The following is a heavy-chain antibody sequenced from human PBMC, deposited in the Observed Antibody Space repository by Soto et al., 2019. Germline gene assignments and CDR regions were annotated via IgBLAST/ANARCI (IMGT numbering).Heavy chain of an antibody. D-gene: IGHD3-9*01. V-gene: IGHV4-34*01. Sequence: SETLSLTCAVYGGSFSGYYWSWIRQPPGKGLEWIGEINHSGSTNYNPSLKSRVTISVDTSKNQFSLKLSSVTAADTAVYYCARDGILTGPFDYWGQGTLVTVSS. CDR2: INHSGST. CDR3: ARDGILTGPFDY. CDR1: GGSFSGYY. J-gene: IGHJ4*02.